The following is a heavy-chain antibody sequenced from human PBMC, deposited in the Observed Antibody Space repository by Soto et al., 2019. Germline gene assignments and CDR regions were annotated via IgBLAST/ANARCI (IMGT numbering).Heavy chain of an antibody. J-gene: IGHJ4*02. Sequence: VQLMESGGGVVQPGTSLRLSCTASGFSYSTSVIHWVRQAPGKGLECVAVASTDGHKKDYATSVRGRFTISRDNSKNTLYLQMDSLRGDDTAVYYCAREGYSSGWGGVLDYWGRGIMVAVSS. CDR3: AREGYSSGWGGVLDY. D-gene: IGHD6-19*01. V-gene: IGHV3-30*04. CDR1: GFSYSTSV. CDR2: ASTDGHKK.